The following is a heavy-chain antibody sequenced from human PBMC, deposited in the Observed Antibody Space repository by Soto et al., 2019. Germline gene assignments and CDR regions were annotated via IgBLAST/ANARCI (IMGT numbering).Heavy chain of an antibody. V-gene: IGHV3-9*01. CDR2: ISWNSGSI. Sequence: GGSLRLSCAASGFTFDDYAMHWVRQAPGKGLEWVSGISWNSGSIGYADSVKGRFTISRDNAKNSLYLQMNSLRAEDTALYYCAKGIRDDPGPDMDVWGKGTTVTVSS. J-gene: IGHJ6*03. CDR1: GFTFDDYA. D-gene: IGHD1-1*01. CDR3: AKGIRDDPGPDMDV.